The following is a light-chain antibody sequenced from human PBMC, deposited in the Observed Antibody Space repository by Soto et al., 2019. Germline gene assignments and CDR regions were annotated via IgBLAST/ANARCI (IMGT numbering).Light chain of an antibody. CDR3: HHYDASPPYT. CDR2: AAS. Sequence: EIVLTQSPGTLSLSPGERATLSCRASQSVSSTYLAWYQQKPGQAPRLLIYAASTRATGVPDRFSGSGSATDFTLTISRLEPEDSAVYYCHHYDASPPYTFGQGTKVDIK. CDR1: QSVSSTY. J-gene: IGKJ2*01. V-gene: IGKV3-20*01.